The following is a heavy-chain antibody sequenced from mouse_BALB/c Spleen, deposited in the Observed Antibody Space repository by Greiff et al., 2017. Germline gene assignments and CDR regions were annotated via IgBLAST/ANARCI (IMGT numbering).Heavy chain of an antibody. CDR2: IYPGDGDT. V-gene: IGHV1-87*01. CDR3: ARWGYYDYDGFDY. J-gene: IGHJ2*01. Sequence: VQLQQSGAELARPGASVKLSCKASGYTFTSYWMQWVKQRPGQGLEWIGAIYPGDGDTRYTQKFKGKATLTADKSSSTAYMQLSSLASEDSAVYYCARWGYYDYDGFDYWGQGTTLTVSS. CDR1: GYTFTSYW. D-gene: IGHD2-4*01.